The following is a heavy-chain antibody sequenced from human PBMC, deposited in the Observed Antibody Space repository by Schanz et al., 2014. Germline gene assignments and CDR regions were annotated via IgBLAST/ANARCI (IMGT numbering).Heavy chain of an antibody. CDR2: VSSNNIYT. CDR1: GFIFNDYY. Sequence: VQLVESGGGLVQSGGSLRLSCAASGFIFNDYYMNWIRQAPGKGLEWVSYVSSNNIYTKYADSVRGRFTISRDNAKNSLFLQMNSLRADDTAVYYCARDMLRRYGALEIWGRGTMVTVSS. D-gene: IGHD2-8*01. J-gene: IGHJ3*02. V-gene: IGHV3-11*06. CDR3: ARDMLRRYGALEI.